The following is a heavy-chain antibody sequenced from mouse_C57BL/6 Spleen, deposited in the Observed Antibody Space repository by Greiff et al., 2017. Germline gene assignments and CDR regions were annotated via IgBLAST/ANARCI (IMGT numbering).Heavy chain of an antibody. CDR3: ASYYGSSRDY. CDR1: GYTFTSYW. V-gene: IGHV1-59*01. J-gene: IGHJ4*01. D-gene: IGHD1-1*01. Sequence: VQLQQPGAELVRPGTSVKLSCKASGYTFTSYWMHWVKQRPGQGLEWIGVIDPSDSYTNYNHKFKGKATLTVDTSSSTAYMQLSSLTSEDSAVYYCASYYGSSRDYWGQGTSVTVSS. CDR2: IDPSDSYT.